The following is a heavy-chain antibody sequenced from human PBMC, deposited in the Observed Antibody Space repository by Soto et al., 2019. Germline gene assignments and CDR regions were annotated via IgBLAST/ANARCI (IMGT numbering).Heavy chain of an antibody. CDR3: AKVATGSYNWFDP. V-gene: IGHV3-30-3*01. CDR2: ISYDGSNK. D-gene: IGHD1-1*01. CDR1: GFTFSSYA. Sequence: GGSLRLSCAASGFTFSSYAMHWVRQAPGKGLEWVAVISYDGSNKYYADSVKGRFTISRDNAKNTLYLQMDSLRAEDTAVYYCAKVATGSYNWFDPWGQGTLVTVPQ. J-gene: IGHJ5*02.